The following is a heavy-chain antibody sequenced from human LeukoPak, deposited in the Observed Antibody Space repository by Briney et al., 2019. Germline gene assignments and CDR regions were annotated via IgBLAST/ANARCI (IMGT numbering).Heavy chain of an antibody. D-gene: IGHD6-13*01. Sequence: GASVKVSCKASGYTFTSYGISWVRQAPGQGLEWMGWINAYNGNTDYAQRVQGRVTMTTDTSTSTAYMELRSLRSDDTAVYYCARDRHIAAAVYYYYMDVWGKGTPVTVSS. V-gene: IGHV1-18*01. CDR3: ARDRHIAAAVYYYYMDV. CDR2: INAYNGNT. J-gene: IGHJ6*03. CDR1: GYTFTSYG.